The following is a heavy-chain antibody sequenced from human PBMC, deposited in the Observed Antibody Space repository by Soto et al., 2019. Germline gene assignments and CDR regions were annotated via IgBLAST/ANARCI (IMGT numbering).Heavy chain of an antibody. CDR2: ISKSDYT. V-gene: IGHV3-21*01. CDR3: AREDTIIIPAVSDF. Sequence: GGSLRLSCTVSGFAFNNYGINWVRQAPGKGLEWVSSISKSDYTYYSDSVKGRFTISRDNAKNSVSPQMKTLRVEDTAAYYCAREDTIIIPAVSDFWGQGTLVTVSS. D-gene: IGHD2-2*01. J-gene: IGHJ4*02. CDR1: GFAFNNYG.